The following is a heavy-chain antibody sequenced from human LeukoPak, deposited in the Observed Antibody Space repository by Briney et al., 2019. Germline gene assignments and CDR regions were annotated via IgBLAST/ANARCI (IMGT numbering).Heavy chain of an antibody. CDR2: IRYDGSNK. D-gene: IGHD3-22*01. V-gene: IGHV3-30*02. CDR3: AKGDYYDSSGNDY. J-gene: IGHJ4*02. Sequence: PGGSLRLSCAASGFTVSSNYMSWVRQAPGKGLEWVAFIRYDGSNKYYADSVKGRFTISRDNSKNTLYLRMNSLRAEDTAVYYCAKGDYYDSSGNDYWGQGTLVTVSS. CDR1: GFTVSSNY.